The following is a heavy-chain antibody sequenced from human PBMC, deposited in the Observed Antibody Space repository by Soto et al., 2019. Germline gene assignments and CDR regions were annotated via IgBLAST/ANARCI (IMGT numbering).Heavy chain of an antibody. Sequence: QVQLVQSGAEVKKPGSSVKVSCKASGGTFNNYGMGWVRQAPGQGLEWMGGIIPMIPRTNYAQKIQGRVTLTADASRSTAYMELRSLRSEDMAVYYCASWDYDVLTGYSYDDWGQGTLVTVSS. J-gene: IGHJ4*02. D-gene: IGHD3-9*01. V-gene: IGHV1-69*01. CDR3: ASWDYDVLTGYSYDD. CDR1: GGTFNNYG. CDR2: IIPMIPRT.